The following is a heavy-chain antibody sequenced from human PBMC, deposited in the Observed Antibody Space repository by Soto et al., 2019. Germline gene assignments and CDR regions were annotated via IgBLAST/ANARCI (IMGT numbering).Heavy chain of an antibody. CDR1: GYTFTSFY. V-gene: IGHV1-46*01. J-gene: IGHJ6*02. CDR2: INPSGGIT. D-gene: IGHD6-13*01. CDR3: ASSPAFSSSWYGIPPDPSHGMDV. Sequence: QMQLVQSGAEVKRPGASVRVSCKSSGYTFTSFYIHWVRQAPGQGLEWMGIINPSGGITNFAKRFQGRVTMTRDMSTNTHYMELGSLKSDDTAVYYCASSPAFSSSWYGIPPDPSHGMDVWGQGTTVTVS.